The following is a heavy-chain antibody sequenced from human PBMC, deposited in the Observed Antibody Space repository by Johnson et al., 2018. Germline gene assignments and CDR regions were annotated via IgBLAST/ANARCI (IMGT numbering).Heavy chain of an antibody. CDR3: ARGSGSAYYYAMDV. V-gene: IGHV1-46*01. CDR2: INPSTGVT. D-gene: IGHD1-26*01. CDR1: GYTFTHYF. J-gene: IGHJ6*02. Sequence: QVQLVQSGAEVTKPGASVKVSCKASGYTFTHYFMHWVRQAPGQGLEWVGIINPSTGVTNNAQRFYARVTMTSDPSTGTVYMEVRRLRSEDTAVYYCARGSGSAYYYAMDVWGQGTTVTVSS.